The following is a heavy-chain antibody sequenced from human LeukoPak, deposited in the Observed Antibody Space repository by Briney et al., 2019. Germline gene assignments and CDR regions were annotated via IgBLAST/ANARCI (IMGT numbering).Heavy chain of an antibody. Sequence: SETLSLTCTVSGGSISSSNYYWGWIRQPPGKGLEWIGSIYYSGSTYYNPSLKSRVTISVDTSKNQFSLKLSSVTAADTAVYYCARGGWPFDYWGQGTLVTVSS. D-gene: IGHD6-19*01. CDR3: ARGGWPFDY. J-gene: IGHJ4*02. V-gene: IGHV4-39*07. CDR2: IYYSGST. CDR1: GGSISSSNYY.